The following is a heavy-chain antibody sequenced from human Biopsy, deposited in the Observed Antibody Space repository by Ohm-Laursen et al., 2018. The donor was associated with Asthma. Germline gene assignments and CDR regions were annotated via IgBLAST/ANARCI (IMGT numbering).Heavy chain of an antibody. D-gene: IGHD2-15*01. CDR2: ISYDGSIT. CDR1: GFAFRSYA. Sequence: RSLRLSCAASGFAFRSYAMNWVRQAPGKGLEWVAVISYDGSITHYADSVKGRFTISRDNSKNTVYLDISSLRIEDTAVFYCGIVVAANPFQGDYWGQGTLVTVSS. J-gene: IGHJ4*02. V-gene: IGHV3-30*03. CDR3: GIVVAANPFQGDY.